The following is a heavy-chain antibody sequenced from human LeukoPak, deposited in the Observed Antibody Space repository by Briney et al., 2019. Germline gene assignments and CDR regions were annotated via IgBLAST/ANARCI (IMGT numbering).Heavy chain of an antibody. V-gene: IGHV1-18*01. CDR2: ISPYNGNT. CDR3: AREESIGSYQFLHDY. Sequence: ASVKVSCKASGYTFTNYYIHWVRQAPGEGLEWMGWISPYNGNTKYLQKLQGRVTLTTDTSTNTAYMEVRSLRSDDTAVYYCAREESIGSYQFLHDYWGQGTLVTVSS. D-gene: IGHD1-26*01. J-gene: IGHJ4*02. CDR1: GYTFTNYY.